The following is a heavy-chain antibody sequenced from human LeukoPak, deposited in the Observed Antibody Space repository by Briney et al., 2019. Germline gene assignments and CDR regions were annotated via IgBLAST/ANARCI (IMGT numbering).Heavy chain of an antibody. CDR1: AFTFSSYA. CDR3: ARPGIVGATRWFDP. CDR2: INSDGSST. D-gene: IGHD1-26*01. Sequence: GGSLRLSCAASAFTFSSYAMSWVRQAPGKGLEWVSRINSDGSSTSYADSVKGRFTISRDNAKNTLYLQMNSLRAEDTAVYYCARPGIVGATRWFDPWGQGTLVTVSS. V-gene: IGHV3-74*01. J-gene: IGHJ5*02.